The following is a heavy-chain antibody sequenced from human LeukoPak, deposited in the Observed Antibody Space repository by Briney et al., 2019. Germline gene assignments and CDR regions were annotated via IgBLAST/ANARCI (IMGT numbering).Heavy chain of an antibody. D-gene: IGHD1-1*01. Sequence: ASVKVSCKASGYTFTGYYMHWVRQAPGQGLEWMGWINPNSGGTNYAQKFQGRVTMTRDTSISTAYMELSRLRSDDTAVYYCAREGVDWNHSVYYFDYWGQGTLVTVSP. CDR3: AREGVDWNHSVYYFDY. CDR2: INPNSGGT. CDR1: GYTFTGYY. J-gene: IGHJ4*02. V-gene: IGHV1-2*02.